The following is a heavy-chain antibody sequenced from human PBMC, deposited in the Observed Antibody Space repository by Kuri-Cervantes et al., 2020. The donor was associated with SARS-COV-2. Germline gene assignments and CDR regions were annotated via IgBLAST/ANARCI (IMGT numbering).Heavy chain of an antibody. J-gene: IGHJ4*02. CDR1: GGSISSGSYY. CDR2: IYTSGST. CDR3: ASSRASMITFGGVIDNFDY. V-gene: IGHV4-61*02. D-gene: IGHD3-16*02. Sequence: SCTVSGGSISSGSYYWSWIRQPAGKGLEWIGRIYTSGSTNYNPSLESRVTISVDTSENQFSLKLSSVTAADTAVYYCASSRASMITFGGVIDNFDYWGQGTLVTVSS.